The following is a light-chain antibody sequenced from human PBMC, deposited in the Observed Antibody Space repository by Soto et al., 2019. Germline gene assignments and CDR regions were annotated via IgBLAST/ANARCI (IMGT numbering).Light chain of an antibody. CDR1: SSDVGGFNH. J-gene: IGLJ1*01. V-gene: IGLV2-14*03. Sequence: QSVLTQPASVAGSPGQSSTISCTGTSSDVGGFNHVSRYQQHPCKAPKLMIYDVTNRPSGVSYRFSGSKSGNTASRTISGRQAEDEADDSCHSYTSSSTYVFGPGTKLIVL. CDR2: DVT. CDR3: HSYTSSSTYV.